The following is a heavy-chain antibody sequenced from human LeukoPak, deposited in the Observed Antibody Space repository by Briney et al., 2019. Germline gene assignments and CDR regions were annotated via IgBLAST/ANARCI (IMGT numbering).Heavy chain of an antibody. Sequence: ASVKVSCKASGGTFSSYAISWVRQAPGQGLEWMGIINPSGGSTSYAQKFQGRVTMTRDTSTSTVYMELSSLRSEDTAVYYCARAFTMVRGVIIPYNWFDPWGQGTLVTDSS. V-gene: IGHV1-46*01. CDR3: ARAFTMVRGVIIPYNWFDP. CDR1: GGTFSSYA. CDR2: INPSGGST. J-gene: IGHJ5*02. D-gene: IGHD3-10*01.